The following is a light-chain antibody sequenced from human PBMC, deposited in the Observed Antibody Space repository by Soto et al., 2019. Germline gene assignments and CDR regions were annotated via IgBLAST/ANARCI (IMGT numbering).Light chain of an antibody. CDR1: QGIGDT. CDR2: DTS. J-gene: IGKJ4*01. Sequence: EVVMRQSPATRSVSPGEGATLSCRASQGIGDTLAWYQHKPGQTPRLLIYDTSTRATGVPTRFSGSRSGAEFPLTINSLQSEDFAVYYCQPYNNWPITFGGGTKVDIK. V-gene: IGKV3-15*01. CDR3: QPYNNWPIT.